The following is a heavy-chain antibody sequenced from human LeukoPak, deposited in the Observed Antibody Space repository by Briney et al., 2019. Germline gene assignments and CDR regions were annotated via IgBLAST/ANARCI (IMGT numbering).Heavy chain of an antibody. D-gene: IGHD1-1*01. CDR2: MNPNSGNT. CDR3: ARVGRRGAQLGY. Sequence: ASVKVSCRASGYTFTSYDINWVRQATGQGLEWMGWMNPNSGNTGYAQKFQGRVTMTRNTSISTAYMELSSLRSEDTAVYYCARVGRRGAQLGYWGQGTLVTVSS. V-gene: IGHV1-8*01. J-gene: IGHJ4*02. CDR1: GYTFTSYD.